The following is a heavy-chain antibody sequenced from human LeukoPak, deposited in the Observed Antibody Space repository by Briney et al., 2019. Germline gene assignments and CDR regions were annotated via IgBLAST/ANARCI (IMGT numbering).Heavy chain of an antibody. J-gene: IGHJ3*02. Sequence: PGRSLRLSCAASGFTFDDYAMHWVRQAPGKGLEWVSGISWNSGSIGYADSVKGRFTISRDNAKNSLYLQTNSLRAEDTALYYCAKDIGSLNIDAFDIWGQGTMVTVSS. CDR1: GFTFDDYA. CDR2: ISWNSGSI. D-gene: IGHD1-26*01. V-gene: IGHV3-9*01. CDR3: AKDIGSLNIDAFDI.